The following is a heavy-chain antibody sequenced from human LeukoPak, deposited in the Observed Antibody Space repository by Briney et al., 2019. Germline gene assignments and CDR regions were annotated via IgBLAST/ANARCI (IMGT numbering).Heavy chain of an antibody. J-gene: IGHJ4*02. CDR1: GFTFSDYY. CDR3: AKSLVVVITIFDY. CDR2: ISGSGGST. V-gene: IGHV3-23*01. Sequence: GGSLRLSCAASGFTFSDYYMSWVRQAPGKGLEWVSAISGSGGSTYYADSVKGRFTISRDNSKNTLYLQMNSLRAEDTAVYYCAKSLVVVITIFDYWGQGTLVTVSS. D-gene: IGHD3-22*01.